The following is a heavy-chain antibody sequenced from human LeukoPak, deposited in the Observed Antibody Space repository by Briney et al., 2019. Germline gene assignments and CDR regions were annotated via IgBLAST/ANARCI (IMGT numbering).Heavy chain of an antibody. CDR3: ARALYSGYDLSPIDY. Sequence: GAPVKVSCKASGGTFSSYAISWVRQAPGQGLEWMGRIIPILGIANYAQKFQGRVTITADKSTSTAYMELSSLRSEDTAVYYCARALYSGYDLSPIDYWGQGTLVTVSS. V-gene: IGHV1-69*04. CDR1: GGTFSSYA. J-gene: IGHJ4*02. CDR2: IIPILGIA. D-gene: IGHD5-12*01.